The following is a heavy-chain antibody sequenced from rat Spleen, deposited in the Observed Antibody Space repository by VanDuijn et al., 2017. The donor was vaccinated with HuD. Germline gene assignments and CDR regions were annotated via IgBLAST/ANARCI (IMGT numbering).Heavy chain of an antibody. CDR1: GFSLIRYN. CDR2: MRYNGDT. J-gene: IGHJ4*01. Sequence: QVQLKESGPGLVQPSQTLSLTCTVSGFSLIRYNVHWVRQPPGKGLEWMGIMRYNGDTSYNSVLKSRLSISRDTSRSQVFLKMNSLQTEDIGTYYCARDRFYTTYGIMDAWGQGASVTVSS. V-gene: IGHV2-63*01. D-gene: IGHD1-2*01. CDR3: ARDRFYTTYGIMDA.